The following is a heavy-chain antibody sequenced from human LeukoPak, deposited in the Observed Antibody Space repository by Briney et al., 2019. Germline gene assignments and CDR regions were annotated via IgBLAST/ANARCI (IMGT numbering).Heavy chain of an antibody. J-gene: IGHJ5*02. Sequence: SETLSLTCTVSGGSISTYYGNWIRQAPGKGLEWIGYIYYSGSTNYNPSLKSRVTISVDTSKNQFSLKLNSVTAADTAVYYCARHYGPWGQGTLVTVSS. CDR2: IYYSGST. V-gene: IGHV4-59*08. D-gene: IGHD3-10*01. CDR1: GGSISTYY. CDR3: ARHYGP.